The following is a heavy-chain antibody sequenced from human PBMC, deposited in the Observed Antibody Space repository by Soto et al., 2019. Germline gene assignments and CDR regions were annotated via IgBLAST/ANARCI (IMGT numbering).Heavy chain of an antibody. J-gene: IGHJ6*02. CDR2: ISAYNGNT. V-gene: IGHV1-18*01. CDR1: GYTFTSYG. Sequence: QVQLVQSGAEVKKPGASVKVSCKASGYTFTSYGISWVRQAPGQGLEWMGWISAYNGNTNYAQKLQCRVTMTTDTSTSTAYMELRSLRSDDTAVYYCARDFIGMVRGVIPVYYYYGMDVWGQGTTVTVSS. D-gene: IGHD3-10*01. CDR3: ARDFIGMVRGVIPVYYYYGMDV.